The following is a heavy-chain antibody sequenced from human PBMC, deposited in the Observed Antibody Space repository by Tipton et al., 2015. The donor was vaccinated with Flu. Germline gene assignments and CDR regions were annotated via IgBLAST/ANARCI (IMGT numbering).Heavy chain of an antibody. Sequence: QLVQSGGGLVKPGGYLRLSCAASGFAFSTYWILWVRQAPGKGLEWVANINEDGSTTYYLGSVKGRFTISRDNARNSVFLQMNSLRAEDTALYYCAKDIVPYASATDLGLNWFDPWGQGTQVTVSS. J-gene: IGHJ5*02. CDR3: AKDIVPYASATDLGLNWFDP. CDR1: GFAFSTYW. V-gene: IGHV3-7*03. D-gene: IGHD3-16*01. CDR2: INEDGSTT.